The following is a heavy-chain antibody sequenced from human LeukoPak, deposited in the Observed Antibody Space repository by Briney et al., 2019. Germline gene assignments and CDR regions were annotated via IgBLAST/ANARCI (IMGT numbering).Heavy chain of an antibody. CDR2: IYTSGST. D-gene: IGHD3-3*01. CDR3: ARHAPITIFGVVTVFDY. J-gene: IGHJ4*02. CDR1: GGSISSGSYY. Sequence: SETLSLTCTVSGGSISSGSYYWSWIRQPAGKGLEWIGRIYTSGSTNYNPSLKSRVTISVDTSKNQFSLKLSSVTAADTAVYYCARHAPITIFGVVTVFDYWGQGTLVTVSS. V-gene: IGHV4-61*02.